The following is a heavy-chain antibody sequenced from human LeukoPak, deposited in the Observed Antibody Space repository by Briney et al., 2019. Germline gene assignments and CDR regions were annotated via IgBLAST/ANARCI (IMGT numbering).Heavy chain of an antibody. J-gene: IGHJ4*02. CDR3: ARIDRDYVWGSYRSYYFDS. D-gene: IGHD3-16*02. CDR2: IKQDGSEK. V-gene: IGHV3-7*01. Sequence: GGSLRLSCAASGFTFSSYWMSWVRQAPGKGLEWVANIKQDGSEKYYVDPVNGRFTISRDKAKTSLYLQMNSLRAEDTAVYYCARIDRDYVWGSYRSYYFDSWGQGTLVTVSS. CDR1: GFTFSSYW.